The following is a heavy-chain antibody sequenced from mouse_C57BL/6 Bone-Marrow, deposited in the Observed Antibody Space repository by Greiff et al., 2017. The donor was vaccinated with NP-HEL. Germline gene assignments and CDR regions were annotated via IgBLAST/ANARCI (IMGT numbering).Heavy chain of an antibody. CDR3: VRHGLTGTVFDY. Sequence: EVQLVESGGGLVQPKGSLKLSCAASGFSFNTYAMNWVRQAPGKGLEWVARIRSKSNNYATYYADSVKDRFTISRDDSESMLYLQMNNLKTEDTAMYYCVRHGLTGTVFDYWGQGTTLTVSS. CDR1: GFSFNTYA. J-gene: IGHJ2*01. CDR2: IRSKSNNYAT. V-gene: IGHV10-1*01. D-gene: IGHD4-1*01.